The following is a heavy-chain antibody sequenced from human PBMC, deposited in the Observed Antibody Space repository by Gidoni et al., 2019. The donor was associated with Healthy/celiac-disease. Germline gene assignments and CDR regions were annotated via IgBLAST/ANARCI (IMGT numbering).Heavy chain of an antibody. CDR2: ISWDGGST. V-gene: IGHV3-43*01. J-gene: IGHJ4*02. CDR3: AKAHDYGYYFDY. CDR1: GFTFDDYT. Sequence: EVQLVESGGVVVQPGGSLRLSCAASGFTFDDYTMHWVRQAPGKGLELVSLISWDGGSTYYADSVKGRFTISRDNSKNSLYLQMNSLRTEDTALYYCAKAHDYGYYFDYWGQGTLVTVSS. D-gene: IGHD4-17*01.